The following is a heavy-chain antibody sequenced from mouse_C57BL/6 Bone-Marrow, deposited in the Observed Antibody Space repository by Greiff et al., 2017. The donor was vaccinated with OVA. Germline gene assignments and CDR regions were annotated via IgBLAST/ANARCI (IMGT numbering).Heavy chain of an antibody. CDR2: ISNLAYSI. CDR3: ARWDTTAVGGFAY. Sequence: EVKLMESGGGLVQPGGSLKLSCAASGFTFSDYGMAWVRQAPRKGPEWVAFISNLAYSIYYADTVTGRFTISRENAKNTLYLEMSSLRSEDTAMYYCARWDTTAVGGFAYWGQGTLVTVSA. CDR1: GFTFSDYG. D-gene: IGHD1-1*01. V-gene: IGHV5-15*01. J-gene: IGHJ3*01.